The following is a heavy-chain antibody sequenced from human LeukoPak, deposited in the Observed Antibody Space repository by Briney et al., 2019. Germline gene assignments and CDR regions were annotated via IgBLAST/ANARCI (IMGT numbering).Heavy chain of an antibody. J-gene: IGHJ4*02. D-gene: IGHD1-26*01. CDR1: GFTFSSYW. V-gene: IGHV3-74*01. CDR2: VHSDGSPT. CDR3: VEDFGIVEEGYFDF. Sequence: QTGGSLRLSCAASGFTFSSYWMHWVRQAPGKGLVWVSRVHSDGSPTSYADSVKSRFTISRDNAKSTVYLQMNSLRAEDTAVYYCVEDFGIVEEGYFDFWGQGTLVTVSS.